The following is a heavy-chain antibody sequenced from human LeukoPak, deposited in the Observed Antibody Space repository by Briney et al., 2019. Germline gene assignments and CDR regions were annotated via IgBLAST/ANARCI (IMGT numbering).Heavy chain of an antibody. CDR1: GFTFGDYA. CDR2: IRSKAYGETT. D-gene: IGHD6-13*01. Sequence: PGGSLRLSCTASGFTFGDYAMSWVRQAPGKGLEWVGFIRSKAYGETTEYAASVKGRFTISRDDSKSIAYLQMNSLKTEDTAVYYCTRDQEQQLTNFDYWGQGTLVTVSS. CDR3: TRDQEQQLTNFDY. V-gene: IGHV3-49*04. J-gene: IGHJ4*02.